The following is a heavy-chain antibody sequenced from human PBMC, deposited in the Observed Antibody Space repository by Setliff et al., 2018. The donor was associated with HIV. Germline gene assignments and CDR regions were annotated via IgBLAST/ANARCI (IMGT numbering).Heavy chain of an antibody. CDR3: ARVSITYWYSIPRDYYYYMDV. J-gene: IGHJ6*03. CDR1: GYTFSNYA. D-gene: IGHD2-8*02. CDR2: INAGNDNT. V-gene: IGHV1-3*01. Sequence: ASVKVSCKASGYTFSNYALHWVRQAPGQRLEWMGWINAGNDNTKYSQRLQGRVTITRDTSASTAYMELNSLRSEDTAVYYCARVSITYWYSIPRDYYYYMDVWGEGTTVTVSS.